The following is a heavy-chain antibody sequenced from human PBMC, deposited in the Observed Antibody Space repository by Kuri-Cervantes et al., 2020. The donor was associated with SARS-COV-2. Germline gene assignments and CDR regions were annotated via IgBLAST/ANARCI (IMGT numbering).Heavy chain of an antibody. CDR3: TTDIVVVPAARVDYYYMDV. D-gene: IGHD2-2*01. Sequence: GGSLRLSCAASGFTVSSNYMSWVRQAPGKGLEWVGRIKSKTDGGTTDYAAPVKGRFTISRDDSKNTLYLQMNSLKTEDTAVYYCTTDIVVVPAARVDYYYMDVWGKGTTVTVSS. V-gene: IGHV3-15*01. CDR1: GFTVSSNY. CDR2: IKSKTDGGTT. J-gene: IGHJ6*03.